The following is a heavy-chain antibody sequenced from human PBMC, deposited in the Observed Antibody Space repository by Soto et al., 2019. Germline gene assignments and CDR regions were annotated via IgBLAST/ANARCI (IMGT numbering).Heavy chain of an antibody. CDR3: ARGLNYYDSSGYYDRPLDY. J-gene: IGHJ4*02. Sequence: GGSLRLSCAASGFTFSSYSMNWVRQAPGKGLEWVSYISSSSSTIYYADSVKGRFTISRDNAKNSLYLQMNSLRDEDTAVYYCARGLNYYDSSGYYDRPLDYWGQGTLVTVSS. D-gene: IGHD3-22*01. CDR2: ISSSSSTI. V-gene: IGHV3-48*02. CDR1: GFTFSSYS.